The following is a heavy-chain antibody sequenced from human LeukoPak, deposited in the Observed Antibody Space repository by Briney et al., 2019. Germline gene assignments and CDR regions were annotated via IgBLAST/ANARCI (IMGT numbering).Heavy chain of an antibody. CDR1: GFTFSSYG. Sequence: PGGSLRLSCAASGFTFSSYGMHWVRQAPGKGLEWVAVILYDGSNKYYADSVKGRFTISRDNSKNTLYLQMNSLRAEDTAVYYCAKSGYGDYYLDYWGQGTLVTVSS. V-gene: IGHV3-33*06. J-gene: IGHJ4*02. CDR2: ILYDGSNK. D-gene: IGHD4-17*01. CDR3: AKSGYGDYYLDY.